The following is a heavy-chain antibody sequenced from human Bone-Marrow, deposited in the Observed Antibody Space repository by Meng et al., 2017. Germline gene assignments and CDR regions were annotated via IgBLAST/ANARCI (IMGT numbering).Heavy chain of an antibody. V-gene: IGHV3-66*02. J-gene: IGHJ4*02. CDR2: IYSGGST. D-gene: IGHD5-12*01. CDR1: GFTVSSNY. Sequence: GGSLRLSCAASGFTVSSNYMSWVRQAPGQGLEWVSVIYSGGSTYYADSVKGRFTISRDNSKNTLYLQMNSLRAEDTAVYYCARDGRDSGYEEGGFDYWGQGTLVTVSS. CDR3: ARDGRDSGYEEGGFDY.